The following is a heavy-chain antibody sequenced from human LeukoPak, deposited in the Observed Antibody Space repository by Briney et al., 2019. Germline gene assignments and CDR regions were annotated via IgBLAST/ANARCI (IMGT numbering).Heavy chain of an antibody. V-gene: IGHV4-39*01. Sequence: SENLSLTCSVSGGSISSSSYYWGWIRQPPGKGLEWIGEIYYSGRAYYNSSLKSRLTISVDTSWNQFSLTLSSVTAADTGVYDCARRRYYDSTGYLDCGQGTLVSVST. D-gene: IGHD3-22*01. CDR1: GGSISSSSYY. CDR2: IYYSGRA. J-gene: IGHJ1*01. CDR3: ARRRYYDSTGYLD.